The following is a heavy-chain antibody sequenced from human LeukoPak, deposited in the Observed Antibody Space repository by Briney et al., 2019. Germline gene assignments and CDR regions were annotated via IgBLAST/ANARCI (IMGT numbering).Heavy chain of an antibody. Sequence: SETLSLTCAVYGGSFSGYYWSWIRQPPGKGLEWIGEINHSGSTNYNPSLKSRVTISVDTSKNQFSLKLSSVTAADTVVYYCARGPFSGSYSGAFDIWGQGTMVTVSS. J-gene: IGHJ3*02. CDR3: ARGPFSGSYSGAFDI. D-gene: IGHD1-26*01. CDR2: INHSGST. V-gene: IGHV4-34*01. CDR1: GGSFSGYY.